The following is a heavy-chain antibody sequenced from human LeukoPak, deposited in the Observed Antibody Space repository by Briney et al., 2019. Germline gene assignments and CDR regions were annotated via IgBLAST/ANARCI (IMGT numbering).Heavy chain of an antibody. V-gene: IGHV3-33*01. CDR3: ARDGNYDRLDY. CDR1: GFSFNDFG. Sequence: GRSLRLSCAASGFSFNDFGMHWVRQAPGKGLEWMTIIWYDGSNKYYADSVKGRFTISRDNSKNTLYLQMNSLRAEDTAVYYCARDGNYDRLDYWGQGTLVTVSS. D-gene: IGHD1-7*01. J-gene: IGHJ4*02. CDR2: IWYDGSNK.